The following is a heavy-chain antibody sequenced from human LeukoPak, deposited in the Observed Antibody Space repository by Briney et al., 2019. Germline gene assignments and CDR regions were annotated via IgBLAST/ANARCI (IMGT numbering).Heavy chain of an antibody. J-gene: IGHJ4*02. V-gene: IGHV4-34*01. Sequence: SETLSLTCAVYGGSFSDYYWSWIRQPPGKGLEWIGEINHNGSTNYNPSLKSRVSISIDTSKNQFSLRLSSVTAADTAFYFCARPQLGSSAGYVDYWGQGILVTVSS. CDR3: ARPQLGSSAGYVDY. CDR2: INHNGST. CDR1: GGSFSDYY. D-gene: IGHD3-9*01.